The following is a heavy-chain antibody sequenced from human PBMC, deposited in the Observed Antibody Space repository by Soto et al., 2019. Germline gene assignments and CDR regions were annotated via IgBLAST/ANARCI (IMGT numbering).Heavy chain of an antibody. CDR1: GGSFSGYY. Sequence: ASETLSLTCAVYGGSFSGYYWSWIRQPPGKGLEWIGEINHSGSTNYNPSLKSRVTISVDTSKNQFSLKLSSVTAADTAVYYCAGDYYGSGSPRPYGMDVWGQGTTVTVSS. CDR2: INHSGST. J-gene: IGHJ6*02. CDR3: AGDYYGSGSPRPYGMDV. V-gene: IGHV4-34*01. D-gene: IGHD3-10*01.